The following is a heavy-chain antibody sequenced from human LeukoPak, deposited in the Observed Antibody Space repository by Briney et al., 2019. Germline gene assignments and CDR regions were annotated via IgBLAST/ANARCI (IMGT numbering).Heavy chain of an antibody. J-gene: IGHJ4*02. D-gene: IGHD5-18*01. CDR2: IYYSGST. Sequence: SETLSLTCTVSGGSISSGGYYWSWIRQHPGKGLEWIGYIYYSGSTYYNPSLKSRVTISVDTSKNQFSLKLSSVTAADTAVYYCARETNTAMVNHFDYWGQGTQVTVSS. V-gene: IGHV4-31*03. CDR1: GGSISSGGYY. CDR3: ARETNTAMVNHFDY.